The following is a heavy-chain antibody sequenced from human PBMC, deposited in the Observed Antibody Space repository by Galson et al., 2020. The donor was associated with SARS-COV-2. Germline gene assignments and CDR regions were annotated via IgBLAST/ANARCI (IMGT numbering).Heavy chain of an antibody. CDR1: GFTFDDYA. CDR3: AKALYGDYPFDY. D-gene: IGHD4-17*01. J-gene: IGHJ4*02. V-gene: IGHV3-9*01. CDR2: ISWNSGSI. Sequence: SLKISCAASGFTFDDYAMHWVRQAPGKGLEWVSGISWNSGSIGYADSVKGRFTISRDNAKNSLYLQMNSLRAEDTALYYCAKALYGDYPFDYWGQGTLVTVSS.